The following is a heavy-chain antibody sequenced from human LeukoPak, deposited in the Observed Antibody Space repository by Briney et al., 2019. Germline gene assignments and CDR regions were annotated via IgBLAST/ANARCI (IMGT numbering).Heavy chain of an antibody. J-gene: IGHJ4*02. CDR2: FDPEDGET. CDR1: GYTLTELS. CDR3: ATNVRRYSSGWYPGDFDY. D-gene: IGHD6-19*01. V-gene: IGHV1-24*01. Sequence: ASVKVSCKVSGYTLTELSMHWVRQAPGKGLEWMGGFDPEDGETIYAQKFQGRDTMTEDTSTDTAYMELSSLRSEDTAVYYCATNVRRYSSGWYPGDFDYWGQGTLVTVSS.